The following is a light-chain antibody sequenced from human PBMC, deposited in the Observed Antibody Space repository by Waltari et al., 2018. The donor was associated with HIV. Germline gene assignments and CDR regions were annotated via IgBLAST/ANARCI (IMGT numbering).Light chain of an antibody. J-gene: IGLJ3*02. Sequence: QSALTQPPSASGSPGQSVTISCSGTSSDVGGYNYVSWYQQHPGKAPKLMIYEVSKRPSGVPDRFSGSSSGNTASLTVSGLQAEDEADYYCSSYAGSSWVFGGGTKLTVL. CDR1: SSDVGGYNY. V-gene: IGLV2-8*01. CDR2: EVS. CDR3: SSYAGSSWV.